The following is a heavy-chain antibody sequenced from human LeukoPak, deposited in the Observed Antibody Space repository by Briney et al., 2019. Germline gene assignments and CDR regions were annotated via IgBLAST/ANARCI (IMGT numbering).Heavy chain of an antibody. Sequence: ASVKVSCKASVYTFTNYYIHWVRQAPGQGLEWVGIINPNGASTFYAQKFQDRVTMTRDTSTSTGYMELGSLTSEDTAVYYCARGGLSDIALVSARLSIDCWGQGTLVTVSS. CDR1: VYTFTNYY. CDR3: ARGGLSDIALVSARLSIDC. D-gene: IGHD2-8*01. J-gene: IGHJ4*02. CDR2: INPNGAST. V-gene: IGHV1-46*01.